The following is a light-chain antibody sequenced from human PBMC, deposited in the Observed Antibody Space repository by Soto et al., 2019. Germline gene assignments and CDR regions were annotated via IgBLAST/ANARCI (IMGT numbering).Light chain of an antibody. J-gene: IGKJ2*01. Sequence: EVVLTQSPATLSVSPGERATLSCRASQTVSRSLAWYQQKPGQAPRLLIYGASTRATGIPGRFSGSGSETDFTLTISSLQSEDFAVYYCQQYIDWPPYTFGQGTKVESK. V-gene: IGKV3-15*01. CDR3: QQYIDWPPYT. CDR2: GAS. CDR1: QTVSRS.